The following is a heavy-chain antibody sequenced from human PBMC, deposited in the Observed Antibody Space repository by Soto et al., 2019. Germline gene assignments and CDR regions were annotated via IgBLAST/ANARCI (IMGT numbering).Heavy chain of an antibody. D-gene: IGHD2-21*02. J-gene: IGHJ6*02. Sequence: PGESLKISCKGSGYSFTSYWISWVRQMPGKGLEWMGRIDPSDSYTNYSPSFQGHVTISADKSISTAYLQWSSLKASDTAMYYCARLSGSEPVVVTTNYYYYGMDVWGQGTTVTVSS. CDR2: IDPSDSYT. V-gene: IGHV5-10-1*01. CDR3: ARLSGSEPVVVTTNYYYYGMDV. CDR1: GYSFTSYW.